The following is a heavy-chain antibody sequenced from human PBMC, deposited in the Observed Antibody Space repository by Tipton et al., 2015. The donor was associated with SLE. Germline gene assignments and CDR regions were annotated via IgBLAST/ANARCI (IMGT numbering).Heavy chain of an antibody. D-gene: IGHD1-26*01. CDR3: ARDPVGAKHFDY. CDR2: IWYSGRT. CDR1: GGPISGHF. V-gene: IGHV4-59*11. J-gene: IGHJ4*02. Sequence: TLSLTCIVSGGPISGHFWSWVRQTPGKGPEWIGDIWYSGRTNYNTSPKSRVTISLDTSRNQFSLKLTSVTAADTAIYYCARDPVGAKHFDYWGQGTLVTVSS.